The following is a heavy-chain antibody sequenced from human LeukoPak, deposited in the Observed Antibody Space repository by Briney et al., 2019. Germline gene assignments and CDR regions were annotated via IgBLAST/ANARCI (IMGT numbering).Heavy chain of an antibody. V-gene: IGHV4-39*02. CDR2: IYSSVST. Sequence: PSETLSLTCTVSGGSISSNAYYWAWIRQPPGKGLEWIGSIYSSVSTYYNPSLKSRVSISVDTSKNQFSLRLSSVTAADTAAYYCAREDDSSGFGFDYWGQGTLVTVSS. CDR1: GGSISSNAYY. CDR3: AREDDSSGFGFDY. J-gene: IGHJ4*02. D-gene: IGHD3-22*01.